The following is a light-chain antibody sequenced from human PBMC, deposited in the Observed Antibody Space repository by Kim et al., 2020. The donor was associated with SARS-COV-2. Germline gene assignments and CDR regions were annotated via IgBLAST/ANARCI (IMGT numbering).Light chain of an antibody. J-gene: IGLJ1*01. CDR2: EVS. CDR3: SSYTSTSSIV. V-gene: IGLV2-14*01. Sequence: LTQPASVSGSPGQSITISCTGTTSDFGGYNYVSWYQQHPGKAPKLMIFEVSDRPSGVSNRFFGSKSGNTASLTISGLQVEDEADYYCSSYTSTSSIVFGTGTKVTVL. CDR1: TSDFGGYNY.